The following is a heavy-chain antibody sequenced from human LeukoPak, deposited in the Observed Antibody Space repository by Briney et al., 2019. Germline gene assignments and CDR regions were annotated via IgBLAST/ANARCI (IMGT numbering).Heavy chain of an antibody. V-gene: IGHV3-23*01. CDR2: ISGTGGTT. Sequence: GGSLRLSCAASGFTFSNYAISWVRQAPGKGLEWVSAISGTGGTTNYADSVKGRFTISRDNSKNTLYLQLNSLRAEDTAVYYCAKKGGSVSSPYYYYYMDVWGKGTTVTVSS. CDR3: AKKGGSVSSPYYYYYMDV. J-gene: IGHJ6*03. D-gene: IGHD6-6*01. CDR1: GFTFSNYA.